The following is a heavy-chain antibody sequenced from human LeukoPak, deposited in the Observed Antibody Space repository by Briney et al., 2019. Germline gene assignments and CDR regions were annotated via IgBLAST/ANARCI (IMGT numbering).Heavy chain of an antibody. V-gene: IGHV1-8*01. Sequence: ASVKVSCKASGYTFTSYEINWVRHATGQGLEWMGGMNPKSGNTGYAQKFQGRVTMTRNTTITKAYMELSSLRSEDTAVYYCARGRIKGSLVYMDVWGKGTTVTVSS. CDR3: ARGRIKGSLVYMDV. J-gene: IGHJ6*03. CDR1: GYTFTSYE. D-gene: IGHD2-15*01. CDR2: MNPKSGNT.